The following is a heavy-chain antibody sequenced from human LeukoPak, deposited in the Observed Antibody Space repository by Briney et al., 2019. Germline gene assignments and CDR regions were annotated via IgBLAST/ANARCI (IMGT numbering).Heavy chain of an antibody. V-gene: IGHV5-51*01. CDR2: IYPGDSDT. D-gene: IGHD2-15*01. Sequence: GESLQISCKASGYGFTTYWIGWVRQMPGKGLEWMGIIYPGDSDTRYSPSFQGHVTISADKSNSTAYLEWSTLKASDTAMYYCARKCSGGNCYGFDPWGQGTLVTVSS. J-gene: IGHJ5*02. CDR3: ARKCSGGNCYGFDP. CDR1: GYGFTTYW.